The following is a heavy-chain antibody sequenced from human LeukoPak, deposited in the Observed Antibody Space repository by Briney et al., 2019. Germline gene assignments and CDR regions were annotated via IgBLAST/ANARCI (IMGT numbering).Heavy chain of an antibody. D-gene: IGHD2-15*01. CDR2: IYYSGST. J-gene: IGHJ3*02. CDR1: GGSISSYY. CDR3: ARIAEVAAAFDI. Sequence: SETLSLTCTVSGGSISSYYWSWIRQPPGKGLEWIGYIYYSGSTNYNPSLKSRVTISVDTSKNQFSLKLSSVTAADTAVYYCARIAEVAAAFDIWGQGTMVTVSS. V-gene: IGHV4-59*08.